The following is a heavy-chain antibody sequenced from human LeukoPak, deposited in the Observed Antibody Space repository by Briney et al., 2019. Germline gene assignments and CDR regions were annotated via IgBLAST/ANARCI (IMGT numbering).Heavy chain of an antibody. V-gene: IGHV3-20*04. CDR3: ARGRRPWIQLWYTKPEERYFDY. J-gene: IGHJ4*02. D-gene: IGHD5-18*01. CDR2: INWNGGST. Sequence: GGSLRLSCAASGFTFDDYGMSWVRQAPGKGLEWVSCINWNGGSTVYADSVKGRFTISRDNAKNSLYLQMNSLRSEDTAVYYCARGRRPWIQLWYTKPEERYFDYWGQGTLVTVSS. CDR1: GFTFDDYG.